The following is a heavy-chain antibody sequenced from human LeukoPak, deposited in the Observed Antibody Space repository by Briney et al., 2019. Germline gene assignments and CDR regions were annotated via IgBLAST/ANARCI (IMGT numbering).Heavy chain of an antibody. CDR3: ARDDCSSISCYHNWFDP. CDR2: IKQDGSEK. D-gene: IGHD2-2*01. V-gene: IGHV3-7*01. Sequence: GGSLRLSCAASGFTFSSYWMSWVRQAPGKGLEWVANIKQDGSEKYYADSVKGRFTISRDNAKNSLYLQMNSLRAEDTAVYYCARDDCSSISCYHNWFDPWGQGTLVTVSS. CDR1: GFTFSSYW. J-gene: IGHJ5*02.